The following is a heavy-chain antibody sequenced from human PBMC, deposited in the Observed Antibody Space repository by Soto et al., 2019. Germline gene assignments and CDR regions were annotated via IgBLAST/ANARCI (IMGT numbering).Heavy chain of an antibody. J-gene: IGHJ3*02. CDR2: VYYSGDT. Sequence: QVQLQESGPGLVKPSETLSLICTVSGGSVRSYYWSWIRQPPGKGLEWIGYVYYSGDTNYNPSLRSRVSLSVDTSKNQFSLNLNSVTGADTAVYYCAILYTALSAFDICGQGTMVTVSS. CDR3: AILYTALSAFDI. D-gene: IGHD5-18*01. CDR1: GGSVRSYY. V-gene: IGHV4-59*08.